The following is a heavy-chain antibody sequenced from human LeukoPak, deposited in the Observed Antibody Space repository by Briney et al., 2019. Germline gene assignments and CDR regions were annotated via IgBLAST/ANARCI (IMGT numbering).Heavy chain of an antibody. V-gene: IGHV4-39*01. D-gene: IGHD5-12*01. CDR2: IYYSGST. J-gene: IGHJ4*02. CDR1: GGSISSSSYY. CDR3: ARQERFIVATTGELGY. Sequence: SETLSLTCTVSGGSISSSSYYWGWIRQPPGKGLEWIGSIYYSGSTYYSPSLKSRVTISVDTSKNQFSLKLSSVTAADTAVYYCARQERFIVATTGELGYWGQGTLVTVSS.